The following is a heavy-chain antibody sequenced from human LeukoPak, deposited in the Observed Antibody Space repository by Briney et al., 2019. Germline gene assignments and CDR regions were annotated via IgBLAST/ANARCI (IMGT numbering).Heavy chain of an antibody. V-gene: IGHV4-61*02. CDR2: IYTSGST. CDR1: GGSISSGSYY. CDR3: ARGGRDGYNNWFDP. D-gene: IGHD5-24*01. J-gene: IGHJ5*02. Sequence: SETLSLPCTVSGGSISSGSYYWNWIRQPAGKGLEWIGRIYTSGSTNYNPSLKSRVTISVDTSKNQFSLKLSSVTAADTAVYYCARGGRDGYNNWFDPWGQGTLVTVSS.